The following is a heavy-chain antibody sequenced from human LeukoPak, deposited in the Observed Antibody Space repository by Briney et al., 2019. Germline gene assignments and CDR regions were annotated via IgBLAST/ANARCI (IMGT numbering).Heavy chain of an antibody. D-gene: IGHD6-19*01. CDR2: ISGSGGST. CDR3: AKDRRIAVAGQEIDY. Sequence: PGASLRLSCAASGFTFSSYAMSWVRQAPGKGLEWVSAISGSGGSTYYADSVTGRFTISRDNSKNTLYLQMNSLRAEDTAVYYCAKDRRIAVAGQEIDYWGQGTLVTVSS. J-gene: IGHJ4*02. CDR1: GFTFSSYA. V-gene: IGHV3-23*01.